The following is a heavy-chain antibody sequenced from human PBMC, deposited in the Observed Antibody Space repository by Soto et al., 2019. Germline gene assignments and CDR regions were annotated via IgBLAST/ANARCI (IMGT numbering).Heavy chain of an antibody. CDR3: ARTKDNNCFLPDY. V-gene: IGHV1-46*01. CDR2: INPNGGST. D-gene: IGHD1-1*01. J-gene: IGHJ4*01. Sequence: ASVKVSCKASGYTFTSYYMHWVRQAPGQGLEWMGIINPNGGSTTYARKFQGRLTMTTDTATSTLYMELSSLRSEATAVYSCARTKDNNCFLPDYWGHGTLVTV. CDR1: GYTFTSYY.